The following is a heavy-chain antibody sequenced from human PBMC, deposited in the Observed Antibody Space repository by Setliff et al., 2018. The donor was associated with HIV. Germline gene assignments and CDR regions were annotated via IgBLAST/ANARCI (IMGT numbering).Heavy chain of an antibody. CDR3: ARAGVYYDSSGYCIDY. CDR1: GFTFSSYS. D-gene: IGHD3-22*01. J-gene: IGHJ4*02. V-gene: IGHV3-21*01. CDR2: ISSGSGYI. Sequence: PGGSLRLSCAASGFTFSSYSMNWVRQAPGKGLEWVSSISSGSGYIYYAESVKGRFTISRDNAKNSLYLQMNSLRAEDTAVYYCARAGVYYDSSGYCIDYWGQGTLVTVSS.